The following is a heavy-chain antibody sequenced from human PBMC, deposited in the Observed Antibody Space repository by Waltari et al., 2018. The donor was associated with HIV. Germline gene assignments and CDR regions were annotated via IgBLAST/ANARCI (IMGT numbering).Heavy chain of an antibody. Sequence: QVQLVQSGPEVKKPGASVKVSCKTSGYTFSRNFLHWVRQAPGQGLQWMGIINPSASRTHDAQTFQGRVNMTADTSTSTVYMEVSSLRNEDTAVYYCARDTRGYFDFWGQGTQVTVSS. J-gene: IGHJ4*02. D-gene: IGHD6-6*01. CDR3: ARDTRGYFDF. CDR1: GYTFSRNF. V-gene: IGHV1-46*01. CDR2: INPSASRT.